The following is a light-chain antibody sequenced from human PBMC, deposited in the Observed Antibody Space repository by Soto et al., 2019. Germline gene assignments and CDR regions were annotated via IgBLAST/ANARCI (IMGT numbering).Light chain of an antibody. Sequence: EIVLTQSPATLSSSPGERATLSCRASQTVSNKLAWYQHKPGQAPRLLIYDASNRATGIPARFSGSGSGTDFTLTISSLEPEDFAVYYCQQRNIWPPVTFGQGTRLEIK. CDR2: DAS. CDR3: QQRNIWPPVT. J-gene: IGKJ5*01. CDR1: QTVSNK. V-gene: IGKV3-11*01.